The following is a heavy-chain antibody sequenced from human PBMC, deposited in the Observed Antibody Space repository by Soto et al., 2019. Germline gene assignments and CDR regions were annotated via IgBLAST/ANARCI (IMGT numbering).Heavy chain of an antibody. CDR2: IVPMFGTS. Sequence: QERLVQSGAEVRKPGSSVKVSCKVTGGTSTRYAINWVRQAPGQGLEWMGGIVPMFGTSKYTQKFQGRVTITADTSTNIAYMELRSLRSEDTAVYYCNRGSEYDFWSGYLWGQGTLVSISS. CDR1: GGTSTRYA. D-gene: IGHD3-3*01. CDR3: NRGSEYDFWSGYL. V-gene: IGHV1-69*06. J-gene: IGHJ4*02.